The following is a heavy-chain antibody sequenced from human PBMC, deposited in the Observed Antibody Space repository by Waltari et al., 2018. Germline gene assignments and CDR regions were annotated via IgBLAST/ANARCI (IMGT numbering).Heavy chain of an antibody. CDR2: IYSGGST. Sequence: EVQLVESGGGLIQPGGSLRLSCAASGFTVSSYYMSWVRQAPGKGLEWVSVIYSGGSTYYADSVKGRFTISRDNSKNTLYLQMNSRRAEDTAVYYCARGTPRTAFDIWGQGTMVTVSS. CDR1: GFTVSSYY. CDR3: ARGTPRTAFDI. J-gene: IGHJ3*02. V-gene: IGHV3-53*01.